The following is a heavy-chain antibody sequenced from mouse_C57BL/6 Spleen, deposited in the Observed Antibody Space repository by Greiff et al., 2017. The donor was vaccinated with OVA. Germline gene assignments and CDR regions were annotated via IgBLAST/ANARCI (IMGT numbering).Heavy chain of an antibody. J-gene: IGHJ4*01. CDR2: ISDGGSYT. V-gene: IGHV5-4*03. CDR3: ARGTDGDAMDY. D-gene: IGHD3-3*01. Sequence: EVKLVESGGGLVKPGGSLKLSCAASGFTFSSYAMSWVRQTPEKRLEWVATISDGGSYTYYPDNVKGRFTISRDNAKNNLYLQMSHLKSEDTAMYYCARGTDGDAMDYWGQGTSVTVSS. CDR1: GFTFSSYA.